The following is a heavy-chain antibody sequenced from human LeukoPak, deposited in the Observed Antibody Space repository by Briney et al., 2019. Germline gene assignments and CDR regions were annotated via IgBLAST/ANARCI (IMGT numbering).Heavy chain of an antibody. J-gene: IGHJ4*02. CDR1: GFTFSSYA. Sequence: GGSLRLSCAASGFTFSSYAVSWVRQAPGVGLEWVSTISGRGGSTFYADSVKGRFTISRDNSKNTLYLQMNSLRAEDTAVYYCAKERRYCSGGSCYSVPFDYWGQGTLVTVSS. CDR2: ISGRGGST. V-gene: IGHV3-23*01. CDR3: AKERRYCSGGSCYSVPFDY. D-gene: IGHD2-15*01.